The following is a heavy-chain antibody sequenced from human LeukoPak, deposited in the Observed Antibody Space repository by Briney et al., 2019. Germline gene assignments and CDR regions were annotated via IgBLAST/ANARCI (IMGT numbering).Heavy chain of an antibody. CDR2: IRSKAYGGTT. CDR1: AFTIGDYA. CDR3: TRARGSGWSGGY. J-gene: IGHJ4*02. D-gene: IGHD6-19*01. Sequence: GGSLRLSCTASAFTIGDYAMSWVRQAPGKGLEWVGFIRSKAYGGTTEYAASVKGRFTISRDDSKSIAYLQMNSLKTEDTAVYYCTRARGSGWSGGYWGQGTLVTVSS. V-gene: IGHV3-49*04.